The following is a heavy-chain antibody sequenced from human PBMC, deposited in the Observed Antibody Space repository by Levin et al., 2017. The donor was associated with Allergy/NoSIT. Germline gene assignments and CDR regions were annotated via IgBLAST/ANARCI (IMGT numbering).Heavy chain of an antibody. CDR2: IYHSGT. CDR1: GTSVSSGDDY. J-gene: IGHJ4*02. V-gene: IGHV4-30-4*01. CDR3: ARTLRN. Sequence: SETLSLTCSVSGTSVSSGDDYWTWIRQPPGKGLEWIGYIYHSGTYYNPSLKSRLTMSMDKSKNQFSLKLTSVSAADTAVYYCARTLRNWGQGALVPVS.